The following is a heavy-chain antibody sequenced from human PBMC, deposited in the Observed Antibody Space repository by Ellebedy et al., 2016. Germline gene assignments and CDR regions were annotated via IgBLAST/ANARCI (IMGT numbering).Heavy chain of an antibody. J-gene: IGHJ2*01. CDR1: GGSISSYY. Sequence: SETLSLTCTVSGGSISSYYWSWIRQPPGKGLEWIGYIYYSGSTNYNPSLKSRVTISIDTSKHQFSLNLSSVTAADTAVYYCARRGGYFDLWGRGTLVTVSS. CDR2: IYYSGST. V-gene: IGHV4-59*08. D-gene: IGHD1-26*01. CDR3: ARRGGYFDL.